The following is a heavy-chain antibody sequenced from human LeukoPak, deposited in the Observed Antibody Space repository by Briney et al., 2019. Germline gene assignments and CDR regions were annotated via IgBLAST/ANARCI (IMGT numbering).Heavy chain of an antibody. Sequence: GGSLRLSCAASGFTFSNYAMHWVRQAPGKGLEWVAVISYDGSNKYYTDSVKGRFTISGDSSKNTLYLQMNSLRAEDTAVYYCARVSGITMIVVVPEDGFDIWGQGTMVTVSS. CDR3: ARVSGITMIVVVPEDGFDI. J-gene: IGHJ3*02. D-gene: IGHD3-22*01. CDR1: GFTFSNYA. CDR2: ISYDGSNK. V-gene: IGHV3-30*04.